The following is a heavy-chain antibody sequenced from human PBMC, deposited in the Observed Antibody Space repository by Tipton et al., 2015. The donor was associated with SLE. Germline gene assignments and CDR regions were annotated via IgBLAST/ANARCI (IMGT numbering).Heavy chain of an antibody. CDR3: ARGNYDSSGYYYFWDY. D-gene: IGHD3-22*01. Sequence: TLSLTCNVSGQSIRSSYWRWIRQPPGKGLEWIGYIYSSGSTNSNPSLKSRVTISVDTSKNQFSLKLNSVTAADTAVYFCARGNYDSSGYYYFWDYWGQGALVTVSS. CDR2: IYSSGST. CDR1: GQSIRSSY. V-gene: IGHV4-4*08. J-gene: IGHJ4*02.